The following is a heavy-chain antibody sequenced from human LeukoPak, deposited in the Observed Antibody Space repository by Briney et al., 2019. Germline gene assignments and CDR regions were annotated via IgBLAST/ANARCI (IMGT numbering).Heavy chain of an antibody. CDR2: IRYDGSNK. V-gene: IGHV3-30*02. Sequence: GGSLRLPCAASGFTFSNYGIHWVRQAPGKGLEWVAFIRYDGSNKYYADSVKGRFTISSDNSKNTLYLQMNSLRAEDTAVYYCAKDRYSSSWYMGFDYWGQGTLVTVSS. CDR1: GFTFSNYG. CDR3: AKDRYSSSWYMGFDY. D-gene: IGHD6-13*01. J-gene: IGHJ4*02.